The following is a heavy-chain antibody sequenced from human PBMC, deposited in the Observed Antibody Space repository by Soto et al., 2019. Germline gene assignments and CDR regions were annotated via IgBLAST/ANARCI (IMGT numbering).Heavy chain of an antibody. D-gene: IGHD2-21*02. Sequence: EVQLVESGGGLVQPGGSLRLSCAASGFTVSSNYMSWVRQAPGKGLEWVSVIYSGGSTYYADSVKGRFTISRHNSKNTVYLQMNSLRAEDPAVYYCARGRDCGGDCPNWFDPWGQGTLVTVSS. V-gene: IGHV3-53*04. CDR2: IYSGGST. CDR3: ARGRDCGGDCPNWFDP. J-gene: IGHJ5*02. CDR1: GFTVSSNY.